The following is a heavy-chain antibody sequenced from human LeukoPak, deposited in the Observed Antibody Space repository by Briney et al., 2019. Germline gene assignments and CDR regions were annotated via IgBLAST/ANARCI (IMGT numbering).Heavy chain of an antibody. J-gene: IGHJ6*02. CDR2: MSWTSGSI. Sequence: GRSLRLSCGVSEFTFDDYVIHWVRQGPGKGLEWVAAMSWTSGSIAYADSVKGRFNIFRDNAQSSLYLQMNSLRAEDTAFYYCARSSGSYDGYYGVEVWGQGTAVIVSS. CDR3: ARSSGSYDGYYGVEV. D-gene: IGHD6-19*01. V-gene: IGHV3-9*01. CDR1: EFTFDDYV.